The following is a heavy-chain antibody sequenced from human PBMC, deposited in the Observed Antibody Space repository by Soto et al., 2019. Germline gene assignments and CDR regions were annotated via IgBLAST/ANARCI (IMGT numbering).Heavy chain of an antibody. D-gene: IGHD2-8*01. CDR2: INPKSGGT. CDR1: GYSFTDYH. Sequence: ASVKVSCNASGYSFTDYHIHWVRQAPGQGLEWLGRINPKSGGTSTAQKFQGWVTMTTDTSISTASMELTRLTSDDTAIYYCARGDSTDCSNGVCSFFYNHDMDVWCLVTTVTVSS. CDR3: ARGDSTDCSNGVCSFFYNHDMDV. J-gene: IGHJ6*02. V-gene: IGHV1-2*04.